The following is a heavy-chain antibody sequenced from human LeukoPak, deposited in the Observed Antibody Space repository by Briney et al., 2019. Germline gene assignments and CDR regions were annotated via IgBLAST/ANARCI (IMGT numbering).Heavy chain of an antibody. CDR3: ARVWMVSVFEYSSSSALFDY. CDR1: GGSISRSSYY. J-gene: IGHJ4*02. D-gene: IGHD6-6*01. Sequence: SETLSLTCTVSGGSISRSSYYWGWTRQPPGKGLEWIGSIYYSGSTYYNPSLKSRVTISVDTSKNQFSLKLSSVTAADTAVYYCARVWMVSVFEYSSSSALFDYWGQGTLVTVSS. CDR2: IYYSGST. V-gene: IGHV4-39*07.